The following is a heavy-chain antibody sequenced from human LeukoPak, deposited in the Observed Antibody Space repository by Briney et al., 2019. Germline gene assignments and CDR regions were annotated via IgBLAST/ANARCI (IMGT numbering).Heavy chain of an antibody. Sequence: GGSLRLSCAASGFTFSSYAMSWVRQAPGKGLEWVSAISGSGGSTYYADSVKGRFTISRDNSKNTLYLQMNSLGAEDTAVYYCAKDKLEGASVDYYYGMDVWGQGTTVTVSS. CDR1: GFTFSSYA. CDR2: ISGSGGST. V-gene: IGHV3-23*01. J-gene: IGHJ6*02. D-gene: IGHD1-26*01. CDR3: AKDKLEGASVDYYYGMDV.